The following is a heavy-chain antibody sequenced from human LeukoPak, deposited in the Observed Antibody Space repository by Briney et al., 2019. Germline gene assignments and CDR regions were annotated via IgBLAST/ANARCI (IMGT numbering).Heavy chain of an antibody. V-gene: IGHV1-69*04. CDR2: IIPVLDVT. Sequence: SVKVSCKASGGTFSSFAINWVRQAPGQGLEWLGRIIPVLDVTHYAQNFRGRATITADKSTTTAYMDLTDLVSEDTALYYCAKGGPAAPFDHWGQGTLVSVSS. D-gene: IGHD6-13*01. CDR3: AKGGPAAPFDH. J-gene: IGHJ4*02. CDR1: GGTFSSFA.